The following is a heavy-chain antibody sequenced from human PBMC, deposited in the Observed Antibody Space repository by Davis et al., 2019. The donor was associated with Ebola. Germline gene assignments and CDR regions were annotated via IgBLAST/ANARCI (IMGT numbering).Heavy chain of an antibody. V-gene: IGHV4-39*01. CDR2: IYYTGST. D-gene: IGHD3-3*01. J-gene: IGHJ5*02. Sequence: SETLSLTCTVSGGSISSDIYNWVWIRQSPGKGLEWIGSIYYTGSTDDNPSLKSRVTMSIDTSKNQFSLRLTSVTAADTAVYYCARQDYDFWSGYYTGNWFDPWGQGTLVTVSS. CDR3: ARQDYDFWSGYYTGNWFDP. CDR1: GGSISSDIYN.